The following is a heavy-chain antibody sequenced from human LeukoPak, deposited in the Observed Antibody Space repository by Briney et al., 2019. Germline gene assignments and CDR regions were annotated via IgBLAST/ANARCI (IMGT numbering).Heavy chain of an antibody. CDR1: GFTFSSYS. CDR2: ISSSSSII. V-gene: IGHV3-48*02. CDR3: ARDGDSSGYYAAFDI. D-gene: IGHD3-22*01. J-gene: IGHJ3*02. Sequence: GGSLRLSCAASGFTFSSYSMNWVRQAPGMGLEWLSYISSSSSIIYYADSVKGRFTISRDNAKNSLYLQMNSLRDEDTAVYYCARDGDSSGYYAAFDIWGQGTMVTVSS.